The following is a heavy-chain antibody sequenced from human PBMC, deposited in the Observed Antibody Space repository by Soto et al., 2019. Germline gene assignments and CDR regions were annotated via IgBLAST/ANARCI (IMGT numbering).Heavy chain of an antibody. CDR2: IYYSGST. Sequence: QVQLQESGPGLVKPSETLSLTCTVSGGSVSSGSYYWSWIRQPPGKGLEWIGYIYYSGSTNYNPSLTSRVTISVDTSKNQVSLKLSSVTAADTAVYYCARVSDYGSGSYYPYYYYGMDVWGQGTTVTVSS. V-gene: IGHV4-61*01. CDR3: ARVSDYGSGSYYPYYYYGMDV. J-gene: IGHJ6*02. D-gene: IGHD3-10*01. CDR1: GGSVSSGSYY.